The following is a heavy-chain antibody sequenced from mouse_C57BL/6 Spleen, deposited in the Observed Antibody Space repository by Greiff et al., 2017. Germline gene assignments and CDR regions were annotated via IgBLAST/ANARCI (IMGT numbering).Heavy chain of an antibody. CDR2: IYPGDGDT. CDR3: ARSGTTVVDYAMDY. D-gene: IGHD1-1*01. V-gene: IGHV1-80*01. CDR1: GYAFSSYW. J-gene: IGHJ4*01. Sequence: VQLQQSGAELVKPGASVKISCKASGYAFSSYWMNWVKQRPGKGLAWIGQIYPGDGDTNYNGKFKGKATLTADKSSSTAYMQLSSLTSEDSAVYFCARSGTTVVDYAMDYWGQGTSVTVS.